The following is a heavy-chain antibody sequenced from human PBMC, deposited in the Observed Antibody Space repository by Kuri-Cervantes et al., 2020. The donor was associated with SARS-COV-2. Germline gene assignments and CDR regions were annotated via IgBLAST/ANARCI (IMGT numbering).Heavy chain of an antibody. CDR2: IYYSGST. CDR1: GGSISSGDYY. Sequence: LRLSCTVSGGSISSGDYYWSWIRQPPGKGLEWIGYIYYSGSTYYNPSLKSRVTISVDTSKNQFSLKLSSVTAADTAVYYCARNRGSITIFGVVITAHIDYWGQGTLVTVSS. D-gene: IGHD3-3*01. CDR3: ARNRGSITIFGVVITAHIDY. V-gene: IGHV4-30-4*01. J-gene: IGHJ4*02.